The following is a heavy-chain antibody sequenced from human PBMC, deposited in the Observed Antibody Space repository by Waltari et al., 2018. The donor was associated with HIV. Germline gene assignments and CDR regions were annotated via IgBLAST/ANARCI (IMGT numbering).Heavy chain of an antibody. V-gene: IGHV4-4*02. CDR3: ASLHYYDSSGPRPHYYGMDV. CDR1: GGSISSSNW. D-gene: IGHD3-22*01. J-gene: IGHJ6*02. CDR2: IYHSGST. Sequence: QVQLQESGPGLVKPSGTLSLTCAVSGGSISSSNWWSWVRQPPGKGLEWIGEIYHSGSTNYNPSLKSRVTISVDKSKNQFSLKLSSVTAADTAVYYCASLHYYDSSGPRPHYYGMDVWGQGTTVTVSS.